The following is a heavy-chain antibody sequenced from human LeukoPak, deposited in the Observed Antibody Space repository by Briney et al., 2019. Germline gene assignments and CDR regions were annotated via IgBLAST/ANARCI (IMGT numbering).Heavy chain of an antibody. D-gene: IGHD3-16*01. V-gene: IGHV3-21*01. CDR3: ARDTWAQHDYGTFDY. J-gene: IGHJ4*02. CDR2: ISSSSSYI. CDR1: GFTFSSYR. Sequence: PGGSLRLSCAASGFTFSSYRLNWVRQAPGKGLEWVSSISSSSSYIYYADSVKGRFTISRDNAKKSLYLQVNSLRAEDTAVYYCARDTWAQHDYGTFDYWGQGTLVTVSS.